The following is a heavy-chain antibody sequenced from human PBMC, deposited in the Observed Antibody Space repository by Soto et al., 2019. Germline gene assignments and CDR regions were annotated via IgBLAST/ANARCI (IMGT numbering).Heavy chain of an antibody. CDR3: ARGLTGTIVY. J-gene: IGHJ4*02. D-gene: IGHD1-20*01. Sequence: PSVTLSLTCTLSSGYRRSGTYYWNWIRQHPGTGLEWIGYISYSGSTYYNPSLKSRVTISVDTSKNQFSLKLSSVTAADTAMYFCARGLTGTIVYWGQGDLVSVSS. V-gene: IGHV4-31*03. CDR1: SGYRRSGTYY. CDR2: ISYSGST.